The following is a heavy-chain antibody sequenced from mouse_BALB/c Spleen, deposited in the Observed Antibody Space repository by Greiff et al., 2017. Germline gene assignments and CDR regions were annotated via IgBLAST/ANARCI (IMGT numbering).Heavy chain of an antibody. D-gene: IGHD2-2*01. CDR1: GFTFSSFG. Sequence: EVQVVESGGGLVQPGGSRTLSCAASGFTFSSFGMHWVRHAPEKGLEWVAYISSGSSTIYYADTVKGRFTISRDNPKNTLFLQMTSLRSEDTAMYYCARSFGCDRGYAMDYWGQGTSVTVSS. V-gene: IGHV5-17*02. CDR2: ISSGSSTI. CDR3: ARSFGCDRGYAMDY. J-gene: IGHJ4*01.